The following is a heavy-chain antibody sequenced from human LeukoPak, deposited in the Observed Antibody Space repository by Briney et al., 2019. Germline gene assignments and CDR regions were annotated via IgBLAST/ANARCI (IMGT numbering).Heavy chain of an antibody. V-gene: IGHV4-30-4*01. CDR2: IYYSGST. D-gene: IGHD3-10*01. J-gene: IGHJ4*02. CDR3: ARGDTMVRGVFDY. Sequence: SQTLSLTCTVSGGSISSGDYYWSWIRQPPGKGLEWIGYIYYSGSTYYNPSLKSRVTISVDTSKNRFSLKLSSVTAADTAVYYCARGDTMVRGVFDYWGQGTLVTVSS. CDR1: GGSISSGDYY.